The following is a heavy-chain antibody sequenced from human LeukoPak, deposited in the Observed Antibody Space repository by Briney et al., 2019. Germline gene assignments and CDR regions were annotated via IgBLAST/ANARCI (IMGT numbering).Heavy chain of an antibody. J-gene: IGHJ4*02. Sequence: GGSLRLSCAASGFTFSSYEMNWVRQAPGKGLEWVSYISSSGSTIYYADSVKGRFTISRDNAENSLYLQMNSLRAEDTAVYYCAKSQYYYDSSGYYSFYFDYWGQGTLVTVSS. V-gene: IGHV3-48*03. CDR2: ISSSGSTI. CDR1: GFTFSSYE. CDR3: AKSQYYYDSSGYYSFYFDY. D-gene: IGHD3-22*01.